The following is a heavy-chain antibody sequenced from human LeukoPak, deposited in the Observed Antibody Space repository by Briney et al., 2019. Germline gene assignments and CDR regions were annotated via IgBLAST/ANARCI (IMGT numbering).Heavy chain of an antibody. V-gene: IGHV3-23*01. Sequence: PGGSLRLSCAASGFTLAGNPWAGFARPPGKGLEWVSAITASGGSTYYADSVKGRFTISRDNSKNTLYLQMNSLRAEDTAVYYCAKDLSAFDHWGQGTLVTVSS. CDR2: ITASGGST. CDR1: GFTLAGNP. CDR3: AKDLSAFDH. J-gene: IGHJ4*02.